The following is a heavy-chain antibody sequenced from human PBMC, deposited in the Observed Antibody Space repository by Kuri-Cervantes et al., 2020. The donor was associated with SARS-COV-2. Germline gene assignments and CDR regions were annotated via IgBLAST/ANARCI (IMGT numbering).Heavy chain of an antibody. CDR1: GFTFSGSA. CDR3: ATRPAKEAVAGDTYGMDV. Sequence: GGSLRLSCAASGFTFSGSAIHWVRQASGKGLEWVAVISYDGSNKYYADSVKGRFTISRDNSKNTLYLQMNSLRAEDTAVYYCATRPAKEAVAGDTYGMDVWGQGTTVTVSS. CDR2: ISYDGSNK. J-gene: IGHJ6*02. D-gene: IGHD6-19*01. V-gene: IGHV3-30*04.